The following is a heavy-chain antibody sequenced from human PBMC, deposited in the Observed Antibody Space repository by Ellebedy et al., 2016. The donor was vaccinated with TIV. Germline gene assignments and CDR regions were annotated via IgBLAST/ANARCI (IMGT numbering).Heavy chain of an antibody. J-gene: IGHJ4*02. Sequence: GGSLRLSCAASGFTVSSNYMTWVRQGPGKGLEWLSAIYSGGDTYYADSMKGRFTISRDNSKNTLYLKMNRLRVEDTAVYYCASIRTTNDYWGQGTLVTVSS. CDR2: IYSGGDT. V-gene: IGHV3-66*01. CDR3: ASIRTTNDY. D-gene: IGHD1-1*01. CDR1: GFTVSSNY.